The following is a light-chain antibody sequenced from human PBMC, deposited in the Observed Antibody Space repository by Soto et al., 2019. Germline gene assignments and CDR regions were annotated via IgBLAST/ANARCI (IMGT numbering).Light chain of an antibody. CDR1: QTVSSF. CDR3: QQCYNWPPT. Sequence: EIVLSQSPAILSLSPGDRATLSCRASQTVSSFLAWYQQKPGQAPRLLIYDTSNRATGVPARFSASGSGTDFTLTISSLEPEDFAVYFCQQCYNWPPTFGQGTKLEIK. CDR2: DTS. J-gene: IGKJ2*01. V-gene: IGKV3-11*01.